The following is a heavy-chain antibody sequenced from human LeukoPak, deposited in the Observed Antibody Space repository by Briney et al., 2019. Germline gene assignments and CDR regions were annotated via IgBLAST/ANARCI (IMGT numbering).Heavy chain of an antibody. Sequence: ASVKVSCKVSGYTLTELSMHWVRQAPGKGLEWMGGFDREDGETIYAQKFQGSVTMTEDTFTDTAYMELSSLRSEDTAVYYCATDIRYFDPPYGMDVWGQGTTVTVSS. V-gene: IGHV1-24*01. CDR3: ATDIRYFDPPYGMDV. CDR2: FDREDGET. D-gene: IGHD3-9*01. J-gene: IGHJ6*02. CDR1: GYTLTELS.